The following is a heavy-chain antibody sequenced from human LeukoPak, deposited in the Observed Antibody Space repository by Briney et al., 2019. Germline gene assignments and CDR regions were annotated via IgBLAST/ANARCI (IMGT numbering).Heavy chain of an antibody. J-gene: IGHJ4*02. CDR2: INQSGRT. CDR1: GGSFSGYY. Sequence: KPSETLSLTCGVYGGSFSGYYWSWIRHPPGRGLEGIGDINQSGRTNYNPSLKSRVTISVDTSKNQLSLKLTSVTAADTGVYYCATKHSVAVAANPPYFDYWGQGTLVTVSS. V-gene: IGHV4-34*01. D-gene: IGHD6-19*01. CDR3: ATKHSVAVAANPPYFDY.